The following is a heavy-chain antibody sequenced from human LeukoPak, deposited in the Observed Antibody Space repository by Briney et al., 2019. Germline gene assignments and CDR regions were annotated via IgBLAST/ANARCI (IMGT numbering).Heavy chain of an antibody. CDR3: ASGGSSRWYYFDY. J-gene: IGHJ4*02. D-gene: IGHD6-13*01. V-gene: IGHV1-8*01. CDR2: MNPNSGNT. CDR1: GYTFTSYD. Sequence: ASVEVFCKASGYTFTSYDFNWVRQATGQGLEGMGWMNPNSGNTGYAQKFQGRVTMTRNTSISTAYMELSSLRSEDTAVYYCASGGSSRWYYFDYWGQGTLVTVSS.